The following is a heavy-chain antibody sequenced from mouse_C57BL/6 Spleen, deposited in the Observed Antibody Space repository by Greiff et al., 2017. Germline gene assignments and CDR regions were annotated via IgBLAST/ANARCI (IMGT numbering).Heavy chain of an antibody. Sequence: EVQLQQSGPELVKPGASVKISCKASGYTFTDYYMNWVKQSHGKSLEWIGDINPNNGGTSYNQKFKGKATLTVDKSSSTAYMELRSLTSEDSAVYYCARPEIYYDYDGSWFAYWGQGTLVTVSA. CDR3: ARPEIYYDYDGSWFAY. CDR1: GYTFTDYY. J-gene: IGHJ3*01. D-gene: IGHD2-4*01. V-gene: IGHV1-26*01. CDR2: INPNNGGT.